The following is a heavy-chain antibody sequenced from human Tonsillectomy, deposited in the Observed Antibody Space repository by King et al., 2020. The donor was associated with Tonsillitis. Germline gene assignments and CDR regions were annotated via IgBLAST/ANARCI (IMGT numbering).Heavy chain of an antibody. V-gene: IGHV3-53*01. Sequence: VQLVESGGGLIQPGGSLRLSCAAYGFIVSSNYMSWVRQAPGKGLEWVSVIYSGGSTYYADSVKGRFTISRDNSKNTLYLQMNSLRAEDTAVYYCARDVAAAGFLWDWGQGTLVTVSS. CDR1: GFIVSSNY. CDR3: ARDVAAAGFLWD. CDR2: IYSGGST. J-gene: IGHJ4*02. D-gene: IGHD6-13*01.